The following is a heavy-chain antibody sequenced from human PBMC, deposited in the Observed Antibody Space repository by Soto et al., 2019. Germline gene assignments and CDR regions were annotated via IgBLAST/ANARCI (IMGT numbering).Heavy chain of an antibody. D-gene: IGHD2-15*01. V-gene: IGHV4-4*07. CDR3: ARAGCSGHGCFEYFFDH. J-gene: IGHJ4*02. Sequence: PSETLSLTCTVSGGSIRSYYWNWIRQPAGKGLEWLGRIFTTGTTNYSPSLKSRVSMSVDTSRNQFSLELRSVTAADTAVYYCARAGCSGHGCFEYFFDHWREGTGGT. CDR2: IFTTGTT. CDR1: GGSIRSYY.